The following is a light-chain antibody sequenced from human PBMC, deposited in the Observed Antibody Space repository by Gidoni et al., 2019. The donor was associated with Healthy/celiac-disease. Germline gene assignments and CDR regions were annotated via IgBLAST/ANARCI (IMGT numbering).Light chain of an antibody. V-gene: IGKV2-28*01. J-gene: IGKJ3*01. CDR3: MQALQIPGGFT. CDR1: QSLLHSNGYNY. Sequence: MVMTESPLSLPVTPGAPACSSCRSSQSLLHSNGYNYVDWYLQKPGQYRQLLIYLGSNRASGVPDRFSGSGSGTDFTLKISRVEAEDVGVYYCMQALQIPGGFTFGPGTKVDIK. CDR2: LGS.